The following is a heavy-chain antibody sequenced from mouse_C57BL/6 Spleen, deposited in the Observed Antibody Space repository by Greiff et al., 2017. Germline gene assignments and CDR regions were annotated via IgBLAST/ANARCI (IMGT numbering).Heavy chain of an antibody. CDR2: ISSGSGTI. J-gene: IGHJ4*01. D-gene: IGHD4-1*02. V-gene: IGHV5-17*01. CDR1: GFTFSDYG. Sequence: EVQLVESGGGLVKPGGSLKLSCAASGFTFSDYGMHWVRQAPEKGLEWVAYISSGSGTIYYADTVKGRFTISRDNAKNTLFLQMTSLRAEDTAMYYCARPNWHYAMDYWGQGTSVTVSS. CDR3: ARPNWHYAMDY.